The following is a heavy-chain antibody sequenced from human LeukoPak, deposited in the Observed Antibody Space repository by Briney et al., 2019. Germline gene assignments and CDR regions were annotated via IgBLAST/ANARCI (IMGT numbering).Heavy chain of an antibody. J-gene: IGHJ4*02. D-gene: IGHD3-9*01. CDR3: ARELRYFDWLYFEY. V-gene: IGHV4-30-4*01. CDR1: VGSLSIGDYY. Sequence: PSQPLSLTCTLSVGSLSIGDYYSSSVRQPPGKGREWNGYIYYIGSTYYNPSIKSRVTISVDTSKNQFSLKLSSVTAADTAVYYCARELRYFDWLYFEYWGQGTLVTVSS. CDR2: IYYIGST.